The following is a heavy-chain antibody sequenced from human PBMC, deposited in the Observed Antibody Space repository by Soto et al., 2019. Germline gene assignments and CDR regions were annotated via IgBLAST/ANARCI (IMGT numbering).Heavy chain of an antibody. CDR3: ARREFSNHFWFDP. V-gene: IGHV5-51*01. J-gene: IGHJ5*02. D-gene: IGHD4-4*01. CDR2: IYPGDSDT. Sequence: RGENLKITCKTSGYSFTNPRLGWKRHMPGKGLELMGIIYPGDSDTRYSPYFQGQVTISADKSIGTAYLQWSSLKTSDTAMYYCARREFSNHFWFDPWGQGTLVSVSS. CDR1: GYSFTNPR.